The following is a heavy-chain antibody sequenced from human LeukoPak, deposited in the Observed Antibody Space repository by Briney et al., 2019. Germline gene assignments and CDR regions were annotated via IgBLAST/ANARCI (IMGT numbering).Heavy chain of an antibody. V-gene: IGHV4-59*01. CDR2: IYYSGST. Sequence: SETLSLTCAVSGGSISSYYWSWIRQPPGKGLEWIGYIYYSGSTNYTPSLKTRVTILVDTFKNQFALKLSSGTAADTAVYYCARVRSGMDVWGQGTTVTVSS. CDR1: GGSISSYY. CDR3: ARVRSGMDV. J-gene: IGHJ6*02.